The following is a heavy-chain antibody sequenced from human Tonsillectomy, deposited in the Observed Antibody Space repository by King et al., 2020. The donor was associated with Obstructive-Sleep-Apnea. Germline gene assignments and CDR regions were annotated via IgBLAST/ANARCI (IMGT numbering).Heavy chain of an antibody. CDR3: TRGSGYSSIVSLY. J-gene: IGHJ4*02. CDR2: IRSKAYGGTT. Sequence: VQLVESGGDLVQPGRSLRLSCTASGFNFGDYAMSWFRQAPGKGLECVGFIRSKAYGGTTEYAASVKDRFTISRDDSNSVAYLQMNSLKSEDTAVYYCTRGSGYSSIVSLYWGQGTLVTVSS. CDR1: GFNFGDYA. V-gene: IGHV3-49*03. D-gene: IGHD6-13*01.